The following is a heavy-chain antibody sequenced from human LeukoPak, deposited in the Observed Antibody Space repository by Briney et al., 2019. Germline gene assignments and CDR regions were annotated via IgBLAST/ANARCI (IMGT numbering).Heavy chain of an antibody. CDR2: ISGGGNT. Sequence: GGSLRLSCAASGFSISNNYMNWVRQAPGKGLEWVSTISGGGNTYDAGPVKGRFTISRDNSKNMLYLQMNNLRAEDTAVYYCAKDLHNYGMDVWGQGTMVTVSS. CDR1: GFSISNNY. V-gene: IGHV3-53*01. CDR3: AKDLHNYGMDV. J-gene: IGHJ6*02.